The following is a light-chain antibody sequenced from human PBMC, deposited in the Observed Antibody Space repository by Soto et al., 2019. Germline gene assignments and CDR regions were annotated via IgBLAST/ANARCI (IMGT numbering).Light chain of an antibody. J-gene: IGLJ1*01. CDR3: SSYTSSITYV. V-gene: IGLV2-14*03. CDR2: EVS. Sequence: QSVLTQPASVSGSPGQSITVSCTGTSSDVGGYNSVSWYQQHPGKPPKLIIYEVSNRPSGVSDRFSGSKSGNTASLTISGLQAEDEADYYCSSYTSSITYVFGTGTKVTVL. CDR1: SSDVGGYNS.